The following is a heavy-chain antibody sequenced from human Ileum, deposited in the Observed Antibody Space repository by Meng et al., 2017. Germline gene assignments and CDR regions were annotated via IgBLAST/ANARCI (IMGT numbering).Heavy chain of an antibody. Sequence: GESLKISCVASGFTFSNYAMSWVRQAPGKGLEWVSALWSNSMRSYYADSVRGRFTISRDNSKNTLYLQMNSLRAEDTAVYYCANAYYYDSSGYHINDYWGQGTLVTVSS. CDR1: GFTFSNYA. CDR3: ANAYYYDSSGYHINDY. D-gene: IGHD3-22*01. V-gene: IGHV3-23*01. J-gene: IGHJ4*02. CDR2: LWSNSMRS.